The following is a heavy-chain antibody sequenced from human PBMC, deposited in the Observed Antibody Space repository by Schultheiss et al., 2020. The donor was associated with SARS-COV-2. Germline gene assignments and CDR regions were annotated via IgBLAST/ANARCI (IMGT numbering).Heavy chain of an antibody. Sequence: GGSLRLSCSASGFTFDDYAMHWVRQAPGKGLEYVSGISWNGDDIRYADSVKGRFTLSRDNAKNSLYLQMNSLRAEDTAVYYCARSKLSAYFYYGMDVWGQGTTVTVSS. V-gene: IGHV3-9*01. CDR3: ARSKLSAYFYYGMDV. CDR2: ISWNGDDI. CDR1: GFTFDDYA. J-gene: IGHJ6*02. D-gene: IGHD1-1*01.